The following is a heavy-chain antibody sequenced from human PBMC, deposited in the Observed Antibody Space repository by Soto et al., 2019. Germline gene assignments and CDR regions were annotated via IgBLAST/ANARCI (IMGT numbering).Heavy chain of an antibody. CDR3: AREGDDDSMVDGYYYYGMDV. D-gene: IGHD3-10*01. Sequence: EVQLVESGGGLVKPGGSLRLSLAASGFTFSSYSMNGVRQAPGKGLEWVPSISSSSSYIYYADSVKGRFTISRDNAKNSLYLQMNSLRAEDTAVYYCAREGDDDSMVDGYYYYGMDVWGQGTTVTVSS. J-gene: IGHJ6*02. CDR2: ISSSSSYI. CDR1: GFTFSSYS. V-gene: IGHV3-21*01.